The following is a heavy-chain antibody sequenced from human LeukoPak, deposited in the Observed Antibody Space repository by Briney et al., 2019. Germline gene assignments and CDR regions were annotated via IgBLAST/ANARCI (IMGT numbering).Heavy chain of an antibody. CDR1: GFNLNDYY. Sequence: SLRLSCEASGFNLNDYYMSWIRQAPGKGLEWVAYMTSYGSGKYSDSVKGRFTISRDAASKSLYLQMNGLRVEDTAVYYCTRDQDAGYALGHWGQGSLVTVTS. CDR2: MTSYGSGK. J-gene: IGHJ4*02. D-gene: IGHD5-18*01. CDR3: TRDQDAGYALGH. V-gene: IGHV3-11*01.